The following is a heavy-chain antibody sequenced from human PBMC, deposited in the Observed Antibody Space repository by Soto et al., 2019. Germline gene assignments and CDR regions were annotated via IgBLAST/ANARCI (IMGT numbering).Heavy chain of an antibody. CDR3: ATADNWNVAGLPDY. CDR2: FDPEDGET. Sequence: GASVKVSCKVSGYTLTELSMHWVRQAPGKGLEWMGGFDPEDGETIYAQKFQGRVTMTEDTSTDTAYMELSSLRSEDTAVYYCATADNWNVAGLPDYWGQGTLVTVSS. V-gene: IGHV1-24*01. CDR1: GYTLTELS. D-gene: IGHD1-20*01. J-gene: IGHJ4*02.